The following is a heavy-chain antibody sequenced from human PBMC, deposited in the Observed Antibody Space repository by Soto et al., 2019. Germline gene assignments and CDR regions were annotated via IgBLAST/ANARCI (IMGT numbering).Heavy chain of an antibody. CDR3: AKVRLVVVAAPYYYGMDV. Sequence: QVQLVESGGGVVQPGRSLRLSCAASGFTFSSYGMHWVRQAPGKGLEWVAVISYDGSNKYYADSVKGRFTISRDNSKNTLYLQMNSLRAEETAVYYCAKVRLVVVAAPYYYGMDVWGQGTTVTVSS. J-gene: IGHJ6*02. CDR2: ISYDGSNK. CDR1: GFTFSSYG. V-gene: IGHV3-30*18. D-gene: IGHD2-15*01.